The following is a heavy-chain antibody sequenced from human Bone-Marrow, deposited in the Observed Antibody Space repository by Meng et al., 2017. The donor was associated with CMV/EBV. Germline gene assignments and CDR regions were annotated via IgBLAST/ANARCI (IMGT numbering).Heavy chain of an antibody. D-gene: IGHD5-18*01. V-gene: IGHV3-30*04. Sequence: GESLKISCAASGFTFKSYAMYWVRRAPGKGLEWVAFISHDGSYTYYAGSVKGRFTISRDNSKNILYLQMNSLRPEDTAVYYRARGGRYTSPVNWFDPWGQGTLVTVSS. CDR1: GFTFKSYA. J-gene: IGHJ5*02. CDR3: ARGGRYTSPVNWFDP. CDR2: ISHDGSYT.